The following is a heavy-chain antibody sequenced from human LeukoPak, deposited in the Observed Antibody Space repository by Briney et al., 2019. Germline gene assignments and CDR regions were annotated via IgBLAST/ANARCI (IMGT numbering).Heavy chain of an antibody. CDR2: IYPGDSDT. Sequence: GESLKISCKGSGYSFTSYWIGWVRQMPGKGLEWMGIIYPGDSDTRYSPSFQGQVTISADKSISTAYLQWSSLKASDTAMYYCARSISYYYDSSGSPGYFDYSSQGTLVTVS. D-gene: IGHD3-22*01. CDR3: ARSISYYYDSSGSPGYFDY. J-gene: IGHJ4*02. V-gene: IGHV5-51*01. CDR1: GYSFTSYW.